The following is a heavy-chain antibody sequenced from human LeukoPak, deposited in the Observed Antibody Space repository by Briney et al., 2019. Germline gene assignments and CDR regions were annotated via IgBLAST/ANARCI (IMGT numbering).Heavy chain of an antibody. V-gene: IGHV1-2*02. CDR2: IKPDSGDT. CDR3: VRDRPHNWFDP. J-gene: IGHJ5*02. CDR1: GYTFTNYA. Sequence: ASVKVSCKASGYTFTNYAMNWVRQAPGQGLEWMGLIKPDSGDTNYAQNFRGRVTMTRDTSITTAYMELNRLTSDDTAVYYCVRDRPHNWFDPWGQGTLVTVSS.